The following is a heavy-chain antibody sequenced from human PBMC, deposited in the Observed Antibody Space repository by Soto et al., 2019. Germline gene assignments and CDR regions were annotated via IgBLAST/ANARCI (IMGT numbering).Heavy chain of an antibody. CDR1: GFTFTSYA. J-gene: IGHJ4*02. Sequence: EVQLLESGGGLVQPGGSLRLSCAASGFTFTSYAMSWVRQAPGKGLEWVSAISGSGGSTYYADSVKGRFTISRDNSKNTLYLQMNSLRAEDTAVYYCAKGFRYSYGLGYWGQGTLVTVSS. D-gene: IGHD5-18*01. CDR2: ISGSGGST. CDR3: AKGFRYSYGLGY. V-gene: IGHV3-23*01.